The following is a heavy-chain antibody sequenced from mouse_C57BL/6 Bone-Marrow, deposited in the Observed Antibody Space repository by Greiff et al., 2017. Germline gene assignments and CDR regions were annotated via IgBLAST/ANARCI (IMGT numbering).Heavy chain of an antibody. CDR3: ARHLYGYDAMDY. V-gene: IGHV5-6*01. D-gene: IGHD1-1*01. Sequence: EVKLVESGGDLVKPGGSLKLSCAASGFTFSSYGMSWVRQTPDKRLEWVATISSGGSYTYYPDSVKGRFTISRDKAKNTLYLQMSSLKSEDTAMYYCARHLYGYDAMDYWGQGTSVTVSS. CDR2: ISSGGSYT. J-gene: IGHJ4*01. CDR1: GFTFSSYG.